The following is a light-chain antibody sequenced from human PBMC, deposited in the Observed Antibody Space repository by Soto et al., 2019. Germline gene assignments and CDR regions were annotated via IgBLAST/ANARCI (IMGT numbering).Light chain of an antibody. CDR1: QSLSSW. Sequence: QVTQSAAALSSHEGDRVTLTCRARQSLSSWLAWFQQKPGKAPKVLIYGASTLESGVPSRFSGSGSGTEFTLTISSLQPEDFATYYSQQYAIYPSTFAQG. V-gene: IGKV1-5*03. CDR2: GAS. J-gene: IGKJ5*01. CDR3: QQYAIYPST.